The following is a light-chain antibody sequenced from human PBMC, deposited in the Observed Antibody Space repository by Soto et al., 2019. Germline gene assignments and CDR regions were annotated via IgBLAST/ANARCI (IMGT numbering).Light chain of an antibody. Sequence: QMTEAPASLPASVGDRVTITCRASQSISSWLAWYQQKPGKAPKLLIYKASSLESGVPSRFSGSGSGTEFTLTIIRLEPEDFAGYYRQQYGSLLRTFGQGGKADIK. CDR3: QQYGSLLRT. CDR1: QSISSW. J-gene: IGKJ1*01. CDR2: KAS. V-gene: IGKV1-5*03.